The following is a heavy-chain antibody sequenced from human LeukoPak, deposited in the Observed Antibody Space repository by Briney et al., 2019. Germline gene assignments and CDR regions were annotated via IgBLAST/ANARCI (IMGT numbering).Heavy chain of an antibody. CDR1: GFTFSSYG. D-gene: IGHD2-2*02. Sequence: GRSLRLSCAASGFTFSSYGMHWVRQAPGKGLEWVAVISYDGSNKYYADSVKGRFTISRDNSKNTLYLQMNSLRAEDTAVYYCARGIDTPNWFDPWGQGTLVTVSS. CDR2: ISYDGSNK. V-gene: IGHV3-30*19. CDR3: ARGIDTPNWFDP. J-gene: IGHJ5*02.